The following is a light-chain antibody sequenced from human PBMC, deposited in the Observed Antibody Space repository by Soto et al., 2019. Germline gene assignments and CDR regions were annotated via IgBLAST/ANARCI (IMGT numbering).Light chain of an antibody. V-gene: IGKV3-15*01. CDR2: GAS. CDR3: QQYNNWPTT. CDR1: QSVSSN. Sequence: EIVMTQSPATLSVSPGERATLSCRASQSVSSNLAWYQQKPGQAPRLLIYGASTRATGIPARFSGSESGTEFTPTIRSLQSEDVAVYYCQQYNNWPTTFGPGTKVDIK. J-gene: IGKJ3*01.